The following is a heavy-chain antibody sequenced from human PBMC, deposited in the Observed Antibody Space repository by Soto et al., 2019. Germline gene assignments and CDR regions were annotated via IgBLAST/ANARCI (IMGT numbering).Heavy chain of an antibody. Sequence: QITLKESGPTLVKPTQTLTLTCTFSGFSLSTSGVGVGWIRQPPGKALEWLALIYWDDDKRYSPSLKSRLTITKDTPKNQVVLTMTNMDPVDTATYYCAHRLKTYYYDSSGYPDAFDIWGQGTMVTVSS. CDR2: IYWDDDK. J-gene: IGHJ3*02. CDR3: AHRLKTYYYDSSGYPDAFDI. V-gene: IGHV2-5*02. D-gene: IGHD3-22*01. CDR1: GFSLSTSGVG.